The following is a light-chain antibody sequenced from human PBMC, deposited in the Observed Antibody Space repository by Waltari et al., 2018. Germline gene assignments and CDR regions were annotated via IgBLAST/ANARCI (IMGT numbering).Light chain of an antibody. V-gene: IGLV2-23*01. CDR2: EDN. CDR3: CSYAGSGTTWV. Sequence: QSALTQPASVSGSPGQSITISCTGASIDVGSYNLVSWYHQHPDKAPKLMIYEDNKRPSVVSPRFSGSKSGRTASLTIVGLQAEDEADYCCCSYAGSGTTWVFGGGTKLTVL. J-gene: IGLJ3*02. CDR1: SIDVGSYNL.